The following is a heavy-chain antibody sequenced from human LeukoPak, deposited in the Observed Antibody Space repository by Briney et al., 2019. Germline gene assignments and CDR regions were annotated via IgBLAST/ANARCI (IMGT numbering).Heavy chain of an antibody. J-gene: IGHJ6*03. V-gene: IGHV1-18*01. CDR1: GGTFSSYA. CDR2: ISAYNGNT. Sequence: ASVKVSCKASGGTFSSYAISWVRQAPGQGLEWMGWISAYNGNTNYAQKLQGRVTMTTDTSTSTAYMELRSLRSDDTAVYYCARGNPIYYYYYMDVWGKGTTVTVSS. CDR3: ARGNPIYYYYYMDV.